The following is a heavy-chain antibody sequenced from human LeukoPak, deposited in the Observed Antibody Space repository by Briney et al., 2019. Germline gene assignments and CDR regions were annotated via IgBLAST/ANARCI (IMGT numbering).Heavy chain of an antibody. Sequence: GGSLRLSCAASGFTFDDYAMPWVRQAPGKGLEWVSGISWNSGSIGYADSVKGRFTISRDNAKNSLYLQMNSLRAEDTAVYYCAREGSDYGDYVEYFDYWGQGTLVTVSS. CDR2: ISWNSGSI. J-gene: IGHJ4*02. V-gene: IGHV3-9*01. CDR1: GFTFDDYA. D-gene: IGHD4-17*01. CDR3: AREGSDYGDYVEYFDY.